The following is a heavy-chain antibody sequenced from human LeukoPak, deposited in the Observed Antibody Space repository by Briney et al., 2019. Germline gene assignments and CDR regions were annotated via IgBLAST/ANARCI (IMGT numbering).Heavy chain of an antibody. V-gene: IGHV1-2*02. CDR2: INPNSGGT. CDR1: GYTFTGYY. Sequence: ASVKVSCKASGYTFTGYYMHWVRQAPGQGLEWMGWINPNSGGTNYAQKFQGRVTMTRDTSISTAYMELSRLRPDDTAVYYCARDPRLYIVVVPAAPYWYFDLWGRGTLVTVSS. D-gene: IGHD2-2*01. J-gene: IGHJ2*01. CDR3: ARDPRLYIVVVPAAPYWYFDL.